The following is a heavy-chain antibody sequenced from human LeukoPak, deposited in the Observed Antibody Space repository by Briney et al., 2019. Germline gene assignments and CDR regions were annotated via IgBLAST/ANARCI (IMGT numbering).Heavy chain of an antibody. D-gene: IGHD6-13*01. CDR1: GYTFTSYA. CDR3: ARGWDSSSRRNDAFDI. Sequence: ASVRVSCKASGYTFTSYAMHWVRQAPGQRLEWMGWINAGNGNTKYSQKFQGRVTITRDTSASTAYMELSSLRSEDTAVYYCARGWDSSSRRNDAFDIWGQGTMVTVSS. J-gene: IGHJ3*02. V-gene: IGHV1-3*01. CDR2: INAGNGNT.